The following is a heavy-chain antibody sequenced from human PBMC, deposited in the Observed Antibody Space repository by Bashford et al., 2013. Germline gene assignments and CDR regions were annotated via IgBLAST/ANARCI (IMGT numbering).Heavy chain of an antibody. Sequence: GGSLRLSCAGSGFTFNDYWMHWVRQAPGKGLVWVSRIISDGSYTNYADSVKGRFTMSRDNAKNTLFLQMNNLRAEDTAVYYCARGSSRFYYDTSAYYDSWGQGTLVTVSS. J-gene: IGHJ4*02. V-gene: IGHV3-74*01. CDR2: IISDGSYT. CDR3: ARGSSRFYYDTSAYYDS. CDR1: GFTFNDYW. D-gene: IGHD3-22*01.